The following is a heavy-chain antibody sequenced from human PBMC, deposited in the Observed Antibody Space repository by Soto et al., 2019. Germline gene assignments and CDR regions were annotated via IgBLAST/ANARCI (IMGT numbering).Heavy chain of an antibody. J-gene: IGHJ4*02. D-gene: IGHD3-10*01. CDR1: GFAFSFYS. CDR3: AKDRGGFTNGWEFFDS. CDR2: ISGNGGTT. V-gene: IGHV3-23*01. Sequence: EVVLLESRGGLVQPGGSLRLSCEVSGFAFSFYSMSWVRQAPGKGLEWVASISGNGGTTYYAASGKDRFTFSRDNSKNTLYLQMNNLRGEDTAVYYCAKDRGGFTNGWEFFDSWGQGTLVTVSS.